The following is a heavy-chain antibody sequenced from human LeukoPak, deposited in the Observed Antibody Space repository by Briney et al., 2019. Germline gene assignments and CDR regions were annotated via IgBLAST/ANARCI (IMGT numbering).Heavy chain of an antibody. V-gene: IGHV3-23*01. D-gene: IGHD3-22*01. CDR1: GFTFSSYA. CDR2: ISGSGGST. J-gene: IGHJ4*02. CDR3: ARARHSSGYYSY. Sequence: GGSLRLSCAASGFTFSSYAMSWVRQAPGKGLEWVSAISGSGGSTYYADSVKGRFTISRDNSKNTLYLQMNSLRAEDTAVYYCARARHSSGYYSYWGQGTLVTVSS.